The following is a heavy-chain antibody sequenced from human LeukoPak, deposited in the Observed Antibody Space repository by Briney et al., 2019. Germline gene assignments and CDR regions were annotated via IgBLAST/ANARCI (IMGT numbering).Heavy chain of an antibody. D-gene: IGHD3-22*01. CDR1: GFTFSSYA. CDR3: AKDTLYYDSSGYYDY. V-gene: IGHV3-23*01. Sequence: GGSLRLSCAASGFTFSSYAMSWVRQAPGKGLEWVSAISGSGGSTYYADSVKGRFTISRGNSKNTLYLQMNSLRAEDTAVYYCAKDTLYYDSSGYYDYWGQGTLVTVSS. J-gene: IGHJ4*02. CDR2: ISGSGGST.